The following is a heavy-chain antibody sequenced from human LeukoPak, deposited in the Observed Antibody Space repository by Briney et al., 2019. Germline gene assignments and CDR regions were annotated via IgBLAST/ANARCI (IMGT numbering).Heavy chain of an antibody. CDR1: GGSISSYY. Sequence: SETLSLTCTVSGGSISSYYWSWIRQPPGKGLEWIGYIYYSGSTNYNPSLKSRVTISVDTSKNQFSLKLSSVTAADTAVYYCARGPGNDIDYWGQGTLVTVSS. CDR2: IYYSGST. D-gene: IGHD1-1*01. V-gene: IGHV4-59*01. CDR3: ARGPGNDIDY. J-gene: IGHJ4*02.